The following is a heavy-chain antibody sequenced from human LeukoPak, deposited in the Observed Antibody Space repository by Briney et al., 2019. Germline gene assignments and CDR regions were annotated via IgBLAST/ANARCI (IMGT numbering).Heavy chain of an antibody. Sequence: SETLSLTCTVSGGSISSSSYYWGWIRQPPGKGLEWIGSIYYSGSTYYSPSLKSRVTISVDTSKNQFSLKLSSVTAADTAVYYCARQNRITIFGVVILPPATLFDYWGQGTLVTVSS. CDR2: IYYSGST. CDR3: ARQNRITIFGVVILPPATLFDY. D-gene: IGHD3-3*01. V-gene: IGHV4-39*01. CDR1: GGSISSSSYY. J-gene: IGHJ4*02.